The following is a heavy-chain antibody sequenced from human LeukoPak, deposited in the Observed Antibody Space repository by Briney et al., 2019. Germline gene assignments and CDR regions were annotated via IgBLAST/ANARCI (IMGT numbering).Heavy chain of an antibody. V-gene: IGHV6-1*01. D-gene: IGHD6-19*01. CDR3: AREEESSGWSFDY. J-gene: IGHJ4*02. CDR1: GDSVSSNSAA. Sequence: SQTLSLTCAISGDSVSSNSAAWNWIRQSPSRGLEWLGRTFYRSKWYNDYIVSVESRININPDTSKNQFSLQLKSVTPEDTAMHYCAREEESSGWSFDYWGQGILVTVSS. CDR2: TFYRSKWYN.